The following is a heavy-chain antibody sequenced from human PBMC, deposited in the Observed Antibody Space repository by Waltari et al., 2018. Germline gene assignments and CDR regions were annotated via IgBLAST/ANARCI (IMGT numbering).Heavy chain of an antibody. V-gene: IGHV3-33*01. Sequence: QVQLVESGGGVVQPGRSMRLSCAASGFTFSSYGMHWVRQAPGKGLEWVAVIWYDGSNKYYADSVKGRFTISRDNSKNTLYLQMNSLRAEDTAVYYCARDRYNSSWYIRPYWYFDLWGRGTLVTVSS. J-gene: IGHJ2*01. CDR3: ARDRYNSSWYIRPYWYFDL. CDR1: GFTFSSYG. CDR2: IWYDGSNK. D-gene: IGHD6-13*01.